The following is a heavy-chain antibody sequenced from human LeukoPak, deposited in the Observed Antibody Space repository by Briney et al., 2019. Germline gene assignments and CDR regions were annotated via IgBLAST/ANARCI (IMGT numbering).Heavy chain of an antibody. CDR2: INPNSGGT. J-gene: IGHJ4*02. CDR3: ARDYYDSSGYYYGVGY. D-gene: IGHD3-22*01. Sequence: ASVTVSCKASGYTFTGYYMHWVRQAPGQGLEWMGWINPNSGGTNYAQKFQGRVTMTRDTSISTAYMELSRLRSDDTAVYYCARDYYDSSGYYYGVGYWGQGTLVTVSS. V-gene: IGHV1-2*02. CDR1: GYTFTGYY.